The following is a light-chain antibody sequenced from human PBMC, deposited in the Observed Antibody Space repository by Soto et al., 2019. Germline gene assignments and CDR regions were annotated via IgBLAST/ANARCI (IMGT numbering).Light chain of an antibody. CDR2: GAS. J-gene: IGKJ3*01. CDR3: QHYDNLPPFT. CDR1: QDIRTS. V-gene: IGKV1-33*01. Sequence: DIQMTQSPSSLSASVGARVSITCQASQDIRTSFSWFQQKPGRAPKLLIYGASNLETGVPSRFRGSGSGTDFTFTISSLQPEDIATYYCQHYDNLPPFTFGPGTKVDIK.